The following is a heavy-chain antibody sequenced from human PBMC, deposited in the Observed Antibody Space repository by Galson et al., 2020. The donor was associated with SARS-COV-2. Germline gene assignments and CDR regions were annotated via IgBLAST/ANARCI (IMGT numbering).Heavy chain of an antibody. CDR2: IGTAGDT. Sequence: GGSLRLSCAASGFTFSSYDMHWVRQATGKGLEWVSAIGTAGDTYYPGSVKGRFTISRENAKNSLYLQMNSLRAGDTAVYYCARGFAETTVTPGKIYYYYYMDVWGKGTTVTVSS. V-gene: IGHV3-13*04. CDR3: ARGFAETTVTPGKIYYYYYMDV. D-gene: IGHD4-4*01. CDR1: GFTFSSYD. J-gene: IGHJ6*03.